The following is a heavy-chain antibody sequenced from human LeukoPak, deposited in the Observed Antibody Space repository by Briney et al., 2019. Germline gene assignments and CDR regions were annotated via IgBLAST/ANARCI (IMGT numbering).Heavy chain of an antibody. D-gene: IGHD5-12*01. CDR2: ISTYNGNT. J-gene: IGHJ4*02. V-gene: IGHV1-18*01. CDR3: ARGRGSTSRY. Sequence: ASVKVSCKASGYTFTSYGITWVRQAPGQGLEWMGWISTYNGNTNCAQNLQGRVSMTTDTSTSTAYMELRSLRSDDTAVYYCARGRGSTSRYWGQGTLVTVSS. CDR1: GYTFTSYG.